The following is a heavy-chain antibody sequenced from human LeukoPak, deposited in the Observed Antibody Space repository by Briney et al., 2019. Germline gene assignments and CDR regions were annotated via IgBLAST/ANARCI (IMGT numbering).Heavy chain of an antibody. J-gene: IGHJ4*02. Sequence: GGSLRLSCAASGFTFSSYAMSWVRQAPGKGLESVSTIIYTGGVTYYADSVRGLFATSGDNSKNTLYLQMNSLQVEDTAVYYCAKPAGGGWVQGTLVTVSS. CDR3: AKPAGGG. D-gene: IGHD1-26*01. CDR1: GFTFSSYA. V-gene: IGHV3-23*01. CDR2: IIYTGGVT.